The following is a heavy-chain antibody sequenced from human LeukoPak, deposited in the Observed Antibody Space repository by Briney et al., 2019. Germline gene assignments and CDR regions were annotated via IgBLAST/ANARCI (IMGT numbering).Heavy chain of an antibody. Sequence: ASVKVSCKASGYTFTSYGISWVRQAPGQGLAWMGWISAYNGNTNYAQKLQGRVTMTTDTSTSTAYMEPRSLRSDDTAVYYCARSGRRGRWFAASYYFDYRGQGTLVTVSS. CDR3: ARSGRRGRWFAASYYFDY. CDR2: ISAYNGNT. J-gene: IGHJ4*02. CDR1: GYTFTSYG. D-gene: IGHD3-10*01. V-gene: IGHV1-18*01.